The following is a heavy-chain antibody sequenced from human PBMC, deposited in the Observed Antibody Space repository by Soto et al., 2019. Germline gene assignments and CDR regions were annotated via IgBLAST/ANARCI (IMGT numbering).Heavy chain of an antibody. CDR3: ARGDIVATISRDDALDI. Sequence: ASVKVSCKASGDTFTGSYMHWVRQAPGQGLEWMGWINPNSGGTNYAQKFQGWVTMTRDTSISTAYMELSRLRSDDTAVYYCARGDIVATISRDDALDIWGQGTMVTVSS. J-gene: IGHJ3*02. D-gene: IGHD5-12*01. CDR1: GDTFTGSY. V-gene: IGHV1-2*04. CDR2: INPNSGGT.